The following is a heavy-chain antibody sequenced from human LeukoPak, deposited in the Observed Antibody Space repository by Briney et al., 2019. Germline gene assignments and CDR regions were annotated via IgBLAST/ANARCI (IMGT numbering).Heavy chain of an antibody. CDR1: GYTFSNYG. J-gene: IGHJ4*02. Sequence: ASVKVSCKASGYTFSNYGITWVRQAPGQGLEWMGTISGHNGDVNYAPKFQGRVSMTTDTSTTTAYMELRSLRFDDTAVYYCARYNSLLRGVTTSDYWGQGTLVTVSS. D-gene: IGHD3-10*01. V-gene: IGHV1-18*01. CDR2: ISGHNGDV. CDR3: ARYNSLLRGVTTSDY.